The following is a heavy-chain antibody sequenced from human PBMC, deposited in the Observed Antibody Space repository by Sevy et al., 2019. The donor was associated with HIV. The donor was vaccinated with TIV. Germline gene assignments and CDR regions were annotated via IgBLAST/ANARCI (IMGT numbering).Heavy chain of an antibody. D-gene: IGHD3-3*01. V-gene: IGHV3-23*01. CDR2: ISGSGGST. J-gene: IGHJ6*02. CDR3: ARAQGVLRFLELAYYYYGMDV. CDR1: GFTFSSYA. Sequence: GGSLRLSCAASGFTFSSYAMSWVRQAPGKGLEWVSAISGSGGSTYYADSVKGRFNISRDNSKNTLYLQMNSLRAEDTAVYYCARAQGVLRFLELAYYYYGMDVWGQGTTVTVSS.